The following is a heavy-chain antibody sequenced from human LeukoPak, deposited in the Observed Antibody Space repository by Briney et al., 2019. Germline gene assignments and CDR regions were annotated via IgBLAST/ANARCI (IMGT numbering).Heavy chain of an antibody. V-gene: IGHV3-11*01. CDR3: ARDRDSIGASEYMWFDP. CDR2: ISSSGSTI. Sequence: PGGSLRLSCAASGFTFSNYYMSWIRQAPGKGLEWVSYISSSGSTIYYADSVKGRFTISRDNAKNSLYLQMNSLRAEDTAVYYCARDRDSIGASEYMWFDPCGQGTLVTVSS. J-gene: IGHJ5*02. CDR1: GFTFSNYY. D-gene: IGHD2/OR15-2a*01.